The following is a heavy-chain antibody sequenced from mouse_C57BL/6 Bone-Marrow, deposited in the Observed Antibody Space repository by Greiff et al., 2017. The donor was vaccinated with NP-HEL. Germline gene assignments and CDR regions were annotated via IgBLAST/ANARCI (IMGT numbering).Heavy chain of an antibody. Sequence: EVKLMESGGGLVKPGGSLKLSCAASGFTFSDYGMHWVRQAPEKGLEWVAYISSGSSTIYYVDTVKGRFTISRDNAKNTLFLQMTSLRSEDTAMYYCARSAGDYWGQGTTLTVSS. J-gene: IGHJ2*01. V-gene: IGHV5-17*01. CDR1: GFTFSDYG. CDR3: ARSAGDY. CDR2: ISSGSSTI.